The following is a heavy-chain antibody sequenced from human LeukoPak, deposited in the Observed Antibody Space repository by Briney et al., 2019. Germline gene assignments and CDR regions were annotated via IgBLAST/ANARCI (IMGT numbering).Heavy chain of an antibody. CDR2: IYCSGST. CDR1: GGSISSYY. Sequence: PSETLSLTCTVSGGSISSYYWSWIRQPPGKGLEWIGYIYCSGSTNYNPSLKSRVTISVDTSKNQFSLKLSSVTAADTAVYYCARALVDTAMVTAYYFDYWGQGTLVTVSS. V-gene: IGHV4-59*08. CDR3: ARALVDTAMVTAYYFDY. J-gene: IGHJ4*02. D-gene: IGHD5-18*01.